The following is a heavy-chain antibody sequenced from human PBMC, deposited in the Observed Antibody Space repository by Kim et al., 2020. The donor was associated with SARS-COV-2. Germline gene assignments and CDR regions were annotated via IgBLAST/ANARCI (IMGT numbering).Heavy chain of an antibody. D-gene: IGHD6-19*01. CDR2: INSDGTTT. CDR3: VRRQFTSGWYYFDY. V-gene: IGHV3-74*01. CDR1: GFTFSSHW. J-gene: IGHJ4*02. Sequence: GGSLRLSCAASGFTFSSHWMHWVRQAPGKGLVWVSRINSDGTTTSYGDSVKGRFPISRDNAKNTLYLQMNSLRAEDTAVYYCVRRQFTSGWYYFDYWGQG.